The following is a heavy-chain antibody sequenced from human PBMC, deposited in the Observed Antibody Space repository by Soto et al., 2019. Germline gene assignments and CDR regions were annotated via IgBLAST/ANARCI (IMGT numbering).Heavy chain of an antibody. CDR1: GFTFSSYG. CDR2: ISYDGSNK. J-gene: IGHJ6*02. Sequence: GGSLRLSCAASGFTFSSYGMHWVRQAPGKGLEWVAVISYDGSNKYYADSVKGRFTISRDNSKNTLYLQMNSLRVEDTAVYYCARDRLVPYGSGMDVWGQGTTVTVSS. V-gene: IGHV3-30*03. D-gene: IGHD2-2*01. CDR3: ARDRLVPYGSGMDV.